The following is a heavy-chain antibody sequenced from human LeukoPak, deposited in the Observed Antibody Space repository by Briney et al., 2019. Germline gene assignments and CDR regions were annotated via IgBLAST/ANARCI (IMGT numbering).Heavy chain of an antibody. CDR2: INPNSGGT. D-gene: IGHD3-16*02. CDR1: GYTFTGYC. V-gene: IGHV1-2*02. CDR3: ARGETVYGGAIVY. J-gene: IGHJ4*02. Sequence: ASVKVSCKASGYTFTGYCMHWVRQAPGQGLEWMGCINPNSGGTKYAQKFQGGVTLTRDTSISTAYMELSRLRSDDTAVYYCARGETVYGGAIVYWGQGTLVTVSS.